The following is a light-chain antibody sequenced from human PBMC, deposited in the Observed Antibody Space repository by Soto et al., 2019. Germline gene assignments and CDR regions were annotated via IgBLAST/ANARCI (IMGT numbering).Light chain of an antibody. CDR3: QQYGSAPFT. CDR1: QSVTSSH. V-gene: IGKV3-20*01. J-gene: IGKJ3*01. CDR2: DAS. Sequence: EIVLTQSPGTLSLSPGERATVSCRASQSVTSSHLAWYRQKPGQTLRLLIYDASSRATGIPDRISGSGSGTDFTLTITRLEPEDFAVYYCQQYGSAPFTFGPGTKVDIK.